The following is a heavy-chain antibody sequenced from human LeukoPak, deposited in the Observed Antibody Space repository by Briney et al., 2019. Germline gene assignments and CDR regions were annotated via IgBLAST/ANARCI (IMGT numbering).Heavy chain of an antibody. CDR2: IYYSGST. J-gene: IGHJ6*02. D-gene: IGHD6-13*01. CDR1: GGSISSGGYY. CDR3: ARWAAAGTHYYYGMDV. Sequence: SETLSLTCTVSGGSISSGGYYWSWIRQHPGKGLEWIGYIYYSGSTYCNPSLKSRVTISVDTSKNQFSLKLSSVTAADTAVYYCARWAAAGTHYYYGMDVWGQGTTVTVSS. V-gene: IGHV4-31*03.